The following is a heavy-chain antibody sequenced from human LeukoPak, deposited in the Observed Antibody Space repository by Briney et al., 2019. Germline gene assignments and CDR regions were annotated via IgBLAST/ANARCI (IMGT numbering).Heavy chain of an antibody. Sequence: RGSLRLSCAASGLTFSSYGMHWVRQAPGKGLEWVAFIRYDESNKYYADSVKGRFTISRDNSKNTLYLQMNSLRAEDTAVYYCAKDLTTVTSQGDYWGQGTLVTVSS. CDR3: AKDLTTVTSQGDY. D-gene: IGHD4-17*01. CDR1: GLTFSSYG. CDR2: IRYDESNK. J-gene: IGHJ4*02. V-gene: IGHV3-30*02.